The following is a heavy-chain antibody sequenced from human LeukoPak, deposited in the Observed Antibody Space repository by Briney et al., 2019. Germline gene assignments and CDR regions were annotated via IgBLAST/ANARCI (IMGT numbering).Heavy chain of an antibody. CDR2: ISSSSSYI. CDR1: GSTFSSYS. CDR3: ARAKYSSTAYNWFDP. J-gene: IGHJ5*02. V-gene: IGHV3-21*01. Sequence: PGGSLRLSCAASGSTFSSYSMNWVRQAPGKGLEWVSSISSSSSYIYYADSVKGRFTISRDNAKNSLYLQMNSLRAEDTAVYYCARAKYSSTAYNWFDPWGQGTLVTLSS. D-gene: IGHD6-13*01.